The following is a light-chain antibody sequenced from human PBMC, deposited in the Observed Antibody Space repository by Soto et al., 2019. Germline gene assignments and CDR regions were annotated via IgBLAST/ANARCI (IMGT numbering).Light chain of an antibody. CDR1: SSAFASYNL. CDR2: GVS. Sequence: QSALTQPASVSGSPGQSITISCTGTSSAFASYNLVSWYQQHPGKDPKLIISGVSKRPSGVSTRFSASKSGNTASLTISGLQAEDEADYYCCSYAGGGSGPCVFGSGTKVTVL. CDR3: CSYAGGGSGPCV. V-gene: IGLV2-23*02. J-gene: IGLJ1*01.